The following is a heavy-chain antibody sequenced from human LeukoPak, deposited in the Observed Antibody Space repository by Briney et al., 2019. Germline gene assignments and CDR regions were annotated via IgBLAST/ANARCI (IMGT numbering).Heavy chain of an antibody. D-gene: IGHD3-10*01. V-gene: IGHV4-59*12. CDR1: GGSISTYY. CDR3: ARGHRPPYAAFRGVIITTPNWFDP. Sequence: PSETLSLTCTVSGGSISTYYWYWIRQPPGKGLEWIGYIYYSGSTNYNPSLKSRVTISVDTSKNQFSLKLSSVTAADTAVYYCARGHRPPYAAFRGVIITTPNWFDPWGQGTLVTVSS. J-gene: IGHJ5*02. CDR2: IYYSGST.